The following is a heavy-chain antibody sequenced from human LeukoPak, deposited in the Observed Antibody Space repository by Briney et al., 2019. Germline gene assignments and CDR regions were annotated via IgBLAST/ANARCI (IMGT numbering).Heavy chain of an antibody. Sequence: GGSLRLSCAASGFTFSSYAMSWVRQAPGKGLEWGSGISGSGGKTYYADSVKGRFTISRDNFKNTLYLQMNSLRAEDTAVYYCAKDWTGTKPFDLWGRGTLVTVSS. V-gene: IGHV3-23*01. CDR2: ISGSGGKT. J-gene: IGHJ2*01. D-gene: IGHD3/OR15-3a*01. CDR1: GFTFSSYA. CDR3: AKDWTGTKPFDL.